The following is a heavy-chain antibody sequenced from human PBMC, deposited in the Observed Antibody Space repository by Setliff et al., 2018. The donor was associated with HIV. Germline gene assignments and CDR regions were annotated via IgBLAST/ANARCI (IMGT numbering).Heavy chain of an antibody. Sequence: GGSLRLSCGASGFTFRSYWMTWVRQAPGEGLEWVANIKEDGSSKFYVDSVKGRFTNSRDNAKNTLYLQMDSLRAEDTAVYYCARGGANPSWFDSWGQGTLVTVSS. D-gene: IGHD3-16*01. J-gene: IGHJ5*01. CDR2: IKEDGSSK. V-gene: IGHV3-7*01. CDR1: GFTFRSYW. CDR3: ARGGANPSWFDS.